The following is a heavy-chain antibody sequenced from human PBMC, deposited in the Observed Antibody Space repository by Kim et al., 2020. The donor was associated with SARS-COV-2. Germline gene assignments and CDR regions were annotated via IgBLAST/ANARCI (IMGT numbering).Heavy chain of an antibody. V-gene: IGHV3-30-3*01. J-gene: IGHJ5*02. CDR3: ARDLEAFDP. Sequence: GGSLRLSCAASGFTFSSYAMHWVRQAPGKGLEWVAVISYDGSNKYYADSVKGRFTISRDNSKNTLYLQMNSLRAEDTAVYYCARDLEAFDPWGQGTLVTVSS. CDR2: ISYDGSNK. CDR1: GFTFSSYA.